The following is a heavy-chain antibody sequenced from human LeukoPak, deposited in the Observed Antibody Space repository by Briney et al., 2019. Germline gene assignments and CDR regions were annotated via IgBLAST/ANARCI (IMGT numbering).Heavy chain of an antibody. D-gene: IGHD2-2*01. V-gene: IGHV3-49*04. CDR3: TRGLVVPAANGY. CDR2: IRSKAYGGTT. Sequence: PGGSLRLSCTASGFTFGDYAMSGVRQAPGKGVGWVGFIRSKAYGGTTGYAASVKGRFTIARDDSKSIAYLQMNSLKTEDTAVYYCTRGLVVPAANGYWGQGTLVTVSS. CDR1: GFTFGDYA. J-gene: IGHJ4*02.